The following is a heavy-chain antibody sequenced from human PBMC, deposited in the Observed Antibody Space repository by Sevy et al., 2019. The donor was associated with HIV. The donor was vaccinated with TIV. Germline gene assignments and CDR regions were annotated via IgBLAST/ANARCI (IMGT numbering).Heavy chain of an antibody. CDR1: GLTFDNYG. J-gene: IGHJ4*02. V-gene: IGHV3-9*01. CDR3: AKVRNSGTVGAFDY. D-gene: IGHD1-26*01. Sequence: GGSLRLSCVVSGLTFDNYGMHWVREVPGKGLEWVSGISWNSNSISYADSMKGRFTISRDNAKNSLYLQIDSLRTEDTAIYYCAKVRNSGTVGAFDYWGQGTLVTVSS. CDR2: ISWNSNSI.